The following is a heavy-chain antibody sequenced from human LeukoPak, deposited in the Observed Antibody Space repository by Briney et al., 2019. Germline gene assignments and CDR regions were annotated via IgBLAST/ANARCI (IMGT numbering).Heavy chain of an antibody. D-gene: IGHD5-12*01. J-gene: IGHJ6*02. CDR3: ARDNVRGYSGYGMDV. V-gene: IGHV3-33*01. CDR1: GFTFSSYG. CDR2: IWYDGSNK. Sequence: QPGGSLRLSCAASGFTFSSYGMHWVRQAPGKGLEWVAVIWYDGSNKYYADSVKGRFTISRDNSKNTLYLQMNSLRAEDTAVYYCARDNVRGYSGYGMDVWGQGTTVTVSS.